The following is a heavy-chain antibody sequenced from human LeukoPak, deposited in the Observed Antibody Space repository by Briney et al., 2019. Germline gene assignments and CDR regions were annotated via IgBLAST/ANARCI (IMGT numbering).Heavy chain of an antibody. CDR3: ATEGGSSDAFAF. D-gene: IGHD1-26*01. Sequence: PGGSLRLSCAASGFTFSNYAMSWIRQDPEKGLEWVSTISASGDKTYYADSVRGRFTISRDNSKNTLYLQMNSLRIDDTAVYYCATEGGSSDAFAFWGQGTKVTVSS. CDR2: ISASGDKT. J-gene: IGHJ3*01. CDR1: GFTFSNYA. V-gene: IGHV3-23*01.